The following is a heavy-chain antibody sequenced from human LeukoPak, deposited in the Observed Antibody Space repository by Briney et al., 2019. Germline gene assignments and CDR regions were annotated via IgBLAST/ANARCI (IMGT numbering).Heavy chain of an antibody. CDR1: GYTFTSYY. CDR2: INPSGGST. D-gene: IGHD4-11*01. CDR3: ARAHPRLPPRSRMPSKNAPLPTYYFDY. V-gene: IGHV1-46*01. Sequence: ASVKVSCKASGYTFTSYYMHWVRQAPGQGLEWMGIINPSGGSTSYAQKFQGRVTMTRDMSTSTVYMELSSLRSEDTAVYYCARAHPRLPPRSRMPSKNAPLPTYYFDYWGQGTLVTVSS. J-gene: IGHJ4*02.